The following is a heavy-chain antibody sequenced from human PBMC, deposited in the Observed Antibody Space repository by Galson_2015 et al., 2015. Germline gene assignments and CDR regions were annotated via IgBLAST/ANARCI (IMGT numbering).Heavy chain of an antibody. V-gene: IGHV3-33*01. J-gene: IGHJ6*03. Sequence: SLRLSCAASGFTFSSYGMHWVRQAPGKGLEWVAVIRYDGSNKYYADSVKGRFTISRDNSKNTLYLQMNSLRAEDTAVYYCARDGGEYYYGSGSYYFPTRYYYYYYMDVWGKGTTVTVSS. CDR1: GFTFSSYG. CDR3: ARDGGEYYYGSGSYYFPTRYYYYYYMDV. CDR2: IRYDGSNK. D-gene: IGHD3-10*01.